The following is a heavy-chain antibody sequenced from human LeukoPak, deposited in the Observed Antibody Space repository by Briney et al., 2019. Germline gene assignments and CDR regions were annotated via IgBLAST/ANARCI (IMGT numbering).Heavy chain of an antibody. CDR3: ARPGVVVVPAARGFDYFDY. CDR2: IYPGDSDT. Sequence: GESLKISCKGSGYSFTSYWIGWVRQMPGKGLEWMGMIYPGDSDTRYSPSFQGQVTISADKSISTAYLQWGSLKASDTAMYYCARPGVVVVPAARGFDYFDYWGQGTLVTVSS. CDR1: GYSFTSYW. D-gene: IGHD2-2*01. J-gene: IGHJ4*02. V-gene: IGHV5-51*01.